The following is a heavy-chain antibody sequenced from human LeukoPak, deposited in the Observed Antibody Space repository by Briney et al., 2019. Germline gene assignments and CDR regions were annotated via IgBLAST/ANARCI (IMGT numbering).Heavy chain of an antibody. CDR1: GFTFSSYS. D-gene: IGHD3-16*01. CDR2: ISSSSTTI. Sequence: GGSLRLSCAASGFTFSSYSMNWVRQAPGKGLEWLSYISSSSTTIYYADSVQGRFTISRDNAKNSLYLQMNSLRADDTAVYYCAHLGGMVIQNWGQGTLVTVSS. CDR3: AHLGGMVIQN. V-gene: IGHV3-48*01. J-gene: IGHJ1*01.